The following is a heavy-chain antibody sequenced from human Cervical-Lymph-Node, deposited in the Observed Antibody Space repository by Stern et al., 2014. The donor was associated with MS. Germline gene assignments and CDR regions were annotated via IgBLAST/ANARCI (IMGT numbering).Heavy chain of an antibody. Sequence: VQLVESGAEVKKPGASVKVSCKASGYTFTSYGISWVRQAHGQGLEWMGWISAYNGNTNYAQKLQGRVTMTTDTSTSTAYMELRSLRSDDTAVYYCARTTYYDFWSGYRHQYYFDYWGQGTLVTVSS. CDR2: ISAYNGNT. CDR3: ARTTYYDFWSGYRHQYYFDY. D-gene: IGHD3-3*01. J-gene: IGHJ4*02. V-gene: IGHV1-18*01. CDR1: GYTFTSYG.